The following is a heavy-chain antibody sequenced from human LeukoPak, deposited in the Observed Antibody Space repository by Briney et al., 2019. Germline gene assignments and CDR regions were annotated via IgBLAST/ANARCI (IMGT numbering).Heavy chain of an antibody. Sequence: GGSLRLSCAASGFTFSDHYMDWVRQAPGKGLEWVGRSRSKANSYTTEYAASVKGRFTISRDDSKNSLFLQMNSLKTEDTAVYHCVRVGRSETLDYWGQGTLVTVSS. CDR1: GFTFSDHY. CDR2: SRSKANSYTT. V-gene: IGHV3-72*01. CDR3: VRVGRSETLDY. J-gene: IGHJ4*02.